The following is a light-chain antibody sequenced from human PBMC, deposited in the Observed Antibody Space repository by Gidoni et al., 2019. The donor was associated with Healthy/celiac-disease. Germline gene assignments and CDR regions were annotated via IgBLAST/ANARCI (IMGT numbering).Light chain of an antibody. CDR2: AAS. CDR3: QQSYSTPPYT. J-gene: IGKJ2*01. CDR1: QSISSY. Sequence: IQMTQSPSSLSASVGDRVTITCPASQSISSYLNWYQQKPGKAPKLLIYAASSLQSGVPSRFSGSGSATDFTLTISSLQPEDVATYYCQQSYSTPPYTFGQGTKLEIK. V-gene: IGKV1-39*01.